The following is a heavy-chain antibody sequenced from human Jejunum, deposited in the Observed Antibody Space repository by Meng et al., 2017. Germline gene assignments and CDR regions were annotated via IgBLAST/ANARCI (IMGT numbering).Heavy chain of an antibody. V-gene: IGHV6-1*01. J-gene: IGHJ5*02. Sequence: HLQPSVPGLVKPPQTLSPTCAISGDSLASNSAAWNWIRQSPSRGLEWLGRTYYRSKWYSDYAVSVKSRITINTDTSKNQLSLQLNSVTPEDTAVYYCARDESRLLRSWGQGTLVTVSS. D-gene: IGHD3-22*01. CDR3: ARDESRLLRS. CDR2: TYYRSKWYS. CDR1: GDSLASNSAA.